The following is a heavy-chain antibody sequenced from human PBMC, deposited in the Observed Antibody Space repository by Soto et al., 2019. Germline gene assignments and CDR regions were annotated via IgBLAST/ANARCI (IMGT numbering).Heavy chain of an antibody. D-gene: IGHD4-4*01. V-gene: IGHV2-5*02. CDR3: AHSRDDYSNFNLGFDP. J-gene: IGHJ5*02. Sequence: SGPTLVNPTQTLTLTCTFSGFSLSTSGVGVGWIRQPPGKALEWLALIYWDDDKRYSPSLKSRLTITKDTSKNQVVLTMTNMDPVDTATYYCAHSRDDYSNFNLGFDPWGQGTLVTVSS. CDR2: IYWDDDK. CDR1: GFSLSTSGVG.